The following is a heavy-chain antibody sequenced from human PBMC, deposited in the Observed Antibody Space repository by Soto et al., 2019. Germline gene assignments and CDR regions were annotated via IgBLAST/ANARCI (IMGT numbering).Heavy chain of an antibody. D-gene: IGHD3-10*01. Sequence: PSETLSLTCTVSAGSISSGGYYWSWIRQHPGKGLEWIGYIYYSGSTYYNPSLKSRVTISVDTSKNQFPLKLSSVTAADTAVYYCARETSGSYYYGMDVWGQGTTVTVSS. CDR1: AGSISSGGYY. J-gene: IGHJ6*02. CDR3: ARETSGSYYYGMDV. V-gene: IGHV4-31*03. CDR2: IYYSGST.